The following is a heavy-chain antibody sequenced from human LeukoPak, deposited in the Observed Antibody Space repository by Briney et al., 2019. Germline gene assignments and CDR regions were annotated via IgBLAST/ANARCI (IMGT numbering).Heavy chain of an antibody. V-gene: IGHV3-30-3*01. CDR1: GFTFSSYA. CDR2: ISYDGSNK. J-gene: IGHJ5*02. Sequence: PGGSLRLSCAASGFTFSSYAMHWVRQAPGKGLEWVAVISYDGSNKYYADSVKGRFTISSDNAKNSLYLQMNSLRVDDTAVYYCARWARYCSSGSCYSWFDPWGQGTLVTVSS. CDR3: ARWARYCSSGSCYSWFDP. D-gene: IGHD2-15*01.